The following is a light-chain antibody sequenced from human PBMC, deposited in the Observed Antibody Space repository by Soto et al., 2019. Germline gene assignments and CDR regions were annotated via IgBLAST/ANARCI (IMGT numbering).Light chain of an antibody. CDR3: CSYAVIYTYV. Sequence: LTQPRSVSGSPGQSVTISCTGTSSDVGDYNFVSWYQQHPGKAPKLMIYDVSKRPSGVPDRFSGSKSGNTASLTISGLQAEDEADYYCCSYAVIYTYVFGTGTKVTVL. CDR1: SSDVGDYNF. CDR2: DVS. J-gene: IGLJ1*01. V-gene: IGLV2-11*01.